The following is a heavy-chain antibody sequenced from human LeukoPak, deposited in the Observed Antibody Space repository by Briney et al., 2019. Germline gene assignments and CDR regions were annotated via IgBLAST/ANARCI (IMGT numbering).Heavy chain of an antibody. J-gene: IGHJ3*02. Sequence: GGSLRLSCAASGFTFSNHIISWVRQAPGKGLEWVANMRQDGSDKYYVDFVKGRSTISRDNAKNSLYLQTNSLRAEDTAVYYCAREGNAFDIWGQGTMVTVSS. V-gene: IGHV3-7*01. D-gene: IGHD3-10*01. CDR3: AREGNAFDI. CDR1: GFTFSNHI. CDR2: MRQDGSDK.